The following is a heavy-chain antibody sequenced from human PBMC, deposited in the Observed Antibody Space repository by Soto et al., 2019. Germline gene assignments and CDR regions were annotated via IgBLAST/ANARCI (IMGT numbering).Heavy chain of an antibody. J-gene: IGHJ3*02. V-gene: IGHV3-21*01. CDR2: ISSSSSYI. Sequence: PGGSLRLSCAASGFTFSSYSMNWVRQAPGKGLEWVSSISSSSSYIYYADSVKGRFTISRDNAKNSLYLQMNSLRAEDTAVYYCARPPYYDFWSGYQPAAFDIWGQGTMVTVSS. D-gene: IGHD3-3*01. CDR1: GFTFSSYS. CDR3: ARPPYYDFWSGYQPAAFDI.